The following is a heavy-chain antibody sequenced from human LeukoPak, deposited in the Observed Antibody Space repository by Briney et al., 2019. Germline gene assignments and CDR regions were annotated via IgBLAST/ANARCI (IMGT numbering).Heavy chain of an antibody. CDR1: GFTFSSFW. Sequence: TGGSLRLSCEASGFTFSSFWMHWVRQAPGKGLEWVSAISASGGSTFYADSVKGRFTISRDNSKNTLYLQMNSLRAEDTALYYCAKGRGYSGYDFFDYWGQGTLVTVSS. J-gene: IGHJ4*02. D-gene: IGHD5-12*01. V-gene: IGHV3-23*01. CDR2: ISASGGST. CDR3: AKGRGYSGYDFFDY.